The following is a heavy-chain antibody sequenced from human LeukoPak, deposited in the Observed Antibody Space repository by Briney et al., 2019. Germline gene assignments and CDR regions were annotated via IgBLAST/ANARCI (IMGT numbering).Heavy chain of an antibody. D-gene: IGHD1-26*01. CDR1: GYSFPSYW. J-gene: IGHJ4*02. CDR3: ARQDGGSYQHYFDY. CDR2: IYPGDSDT. V-gene: IGHV5-51*01. Sequence: GASLKISCKGSGYSFPSYWIGWVRQLPGKGLEWMGIIYPGDSDTRYNPSFQGQVTISADKSINTAYLQWSTLKASDTAMYYCARQDGGSYQHYFDYWGQGTLVTVSS.